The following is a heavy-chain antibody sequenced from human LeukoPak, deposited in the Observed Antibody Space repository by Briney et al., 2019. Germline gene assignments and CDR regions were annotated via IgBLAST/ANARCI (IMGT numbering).Heavy chain of an antibody. Sequence: ASVKVSCKASGYTFTSYYMHWVRQAPGQGLEWMGWINPNSGGTNYAQKFQGRVTMTRDTSISTAYMGLSRLRSDDTAVYYCARGKGWLQFLVDAFDIWGQGTMVTVSS. CDR1: GYTFTSYY. J-gene: IGHJ3*02. CDR2: INPNSGGT. D-gene: IGHD5-24*01. V-gene: IGHV1-2*02. CDR3: ARGKGWLQFLVDAFDI.